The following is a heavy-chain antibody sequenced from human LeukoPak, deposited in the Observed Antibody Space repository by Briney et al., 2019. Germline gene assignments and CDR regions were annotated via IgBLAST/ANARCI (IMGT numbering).Heavy chain of an antibody. J-gene: IGHJ5*02. Sequence: ASVKVSCKASGYTFTGYYMHWVRQAPGQGLEWMGWINPNSGGTNYAQKFQGRVTMTRDTSISTAYMELSRLRSDDTAVYYCARGGDVLRYFLDNWFDPWGQGTLVTVSS. V-gene: IGHV1-2*02. CDR2: INPNSGGT. CDR3: ARGGDVLRYFLDNWFDP. CDR1: GYTFTGYY. D-gene: IGHD3-9*01.